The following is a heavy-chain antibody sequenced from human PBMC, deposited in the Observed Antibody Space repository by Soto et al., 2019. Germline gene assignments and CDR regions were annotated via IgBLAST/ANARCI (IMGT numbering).Heavy chain of an antibody. CDR3: AMEYCSSTSCYRDY. V-gene: IGHV1-69*02. CDR2: IIPILGIA. Sequence: QVQLVQSGAEVKKPGSSVKVSCKASGGTFSSYTISWVRQAPGQGLEWMGRIIPILGIANYAQKFQGRVTITADKSPNKAQMEVRSLKSEDTAVYYCAMEYCSSTSCYRDYWGQGTLVTVSS. D-gene: IGHD2-2*02. J-gene: IGHJ4*02. CDR1: GGTFSSYT.